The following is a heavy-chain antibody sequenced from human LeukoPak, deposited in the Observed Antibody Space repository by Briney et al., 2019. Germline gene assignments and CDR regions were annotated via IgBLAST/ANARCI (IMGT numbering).Heavy chain of an antibody. CDR1: GYTFNGYY. CDR3: ARDRVQLWFTNYYCYGMDV. CDR2: INPNSGGT. J-gene: IGHJ6*02. D-gene: IGHD5-18*01. Sequence: ASVKVSCKASGYTFNGYYMHWVRQAPGQGLEWMGWINPNSGGTNYAQKFQGRVTMTRDTSISTAYMELSRLRSDDTAVYYCARDRVQLWFTNYYCYGMDVWGQGTAVTVSS. V-gene: IGHV1-2*02.